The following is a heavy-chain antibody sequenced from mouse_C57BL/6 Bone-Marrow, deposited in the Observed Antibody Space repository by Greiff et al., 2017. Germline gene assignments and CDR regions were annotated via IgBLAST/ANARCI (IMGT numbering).Heavy chain of an antibody. V-gene: IGHV8-8*01. CDR1: GFSLSTFGMG. CDR2: LWWDDDK. CDR3: ARIAAYDSNYPY. D-gene: IGHD2-5*01. Sequence: QVTLKESGPGILQPSQTLSLTCSFSGFSLSTFGMGVGWIRQPSGKGLEWLAHLWWDDDKYYNPALKSRHTIYKDTSKNQVFLQIDNVDTADTATYYCARIAAYDSNYPYGGQGTSVTVSS. J-gene: IGHJ4*01.